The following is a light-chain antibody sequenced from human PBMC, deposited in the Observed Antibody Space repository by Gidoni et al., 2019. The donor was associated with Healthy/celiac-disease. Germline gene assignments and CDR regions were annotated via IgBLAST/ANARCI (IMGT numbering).Light chain of an antibody. V-gene: IGLV1-40*01. Sequence: QSVLTQPPEVSGAPGQRVTISCTGSSANIGAVSDVHWYHQLPGTAPTLLIYGNSNRPSVVPALFSASKSGTSASLAITRLHAEYEAVYYCHSYDSILTGVVFGGGTKLPVL. J-gene: IGLJ2*01. CDR1: SANIGAVSD. CDR2: GNS. CDR3: HSYDSILTGVV.